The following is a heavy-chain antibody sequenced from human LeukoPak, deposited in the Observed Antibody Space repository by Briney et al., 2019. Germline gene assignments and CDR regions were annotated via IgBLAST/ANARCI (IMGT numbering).Heavy chain of an antibody. CDR2: IYPGDSDT. CDR3: ARLAGYSGSYPHWFDP. J-gene: IGHJ5*02. D-gene: IGHD1-26*01. V-gene: IGHV5-51*01. Sequence: GESLKISCKGSGYSFTSYWIGWVRQMPGKGLEWMGIIYPGDSDTRYSPSFQGQVTISADKSISTAYLQWSSLKASDTAMYYCARLAGYSGSYPHWFDPWGQGTLVTVSS. CDR1: GYSFTSYW.